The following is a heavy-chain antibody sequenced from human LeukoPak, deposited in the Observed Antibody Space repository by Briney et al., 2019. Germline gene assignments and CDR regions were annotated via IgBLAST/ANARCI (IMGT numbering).Heavy chain of an antibody. CDR1: GGSINSSSDS. D-gene: IGHD2-21*02. CDR2: IYYSGST. J-gene: IGHJ4*02. Sequence: SETLSLTCTVSGGSINSSSDSWGWLRQPPGKGLEWIGTIYYSGSTYYTPSLKSRVTISVDTSKNQFSLKLNSMCAADTAVYYCARRSPQCWGGDCYFDYWGQGTLVTVSS. CDR3: ARRSPQCWGGDCYFDY. V-gene: IGHV4-39*01.